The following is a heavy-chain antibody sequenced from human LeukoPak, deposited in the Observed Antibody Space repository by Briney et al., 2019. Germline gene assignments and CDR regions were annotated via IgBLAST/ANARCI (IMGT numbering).Heavy chain of an antibody. Sequence: KTSETLSLTCAVSGGSISSGGYSWSWLRQPPGKGLEWIGYIYHSGSTYYNPSLKSRVTISVDRSKNQFSLKLSSVTAADTAVYYCASAYRGGDCYLDYWGQGTLVTVSS. CDR2: IYHSGST. V-gene: IGHV4-30-2*01. CDR1: GGSISSGGYS. D-gene: IGHD2-21*02. J-gene: IGHJ4*02. CDR3: ASAYRGGDCYLDY.